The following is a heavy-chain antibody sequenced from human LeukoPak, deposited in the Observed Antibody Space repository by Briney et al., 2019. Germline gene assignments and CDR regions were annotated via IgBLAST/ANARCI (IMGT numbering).Heavy chain of an antibody. D-gene: IGHD1-1*01. J-gene: IGHJ4*02. Sequence: GASVKVSCKASGYTFTGYYMHWVLQAPGQGLEWMGRINPNSGGTNYAQKFQGRVTMTRDTSISTAYMDLTRLRSDDTAVYYCARGTEYCFDYWGQGTLVTVSS. V-gene: IGHV1-2*06. CDR2: INPNSGGT. CDR3: ARGTEYCFDY. CDR1: GYTFTGYY.